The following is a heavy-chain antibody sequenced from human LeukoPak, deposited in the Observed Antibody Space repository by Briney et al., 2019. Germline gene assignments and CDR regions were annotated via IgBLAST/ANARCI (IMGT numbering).Heavy chain of an antibody. D-gene: IGHD3-3*01. Sequence: GSLRLSCAASGFTFSSYSMNWVRQAPGKGLEWVANIKPDGSEKNYVDSVKGRFTISRDNAKNSLYLQMNSLRAEDTAVYYCMTGGHYSGSWGQGSLVTVSS. V-gene: IGHV3-7*01. J-gene: IGHJ5*02. CDR2: IKPDGSEK. CDR1: GFTFSSYS. CDR3: MTGGHYSGS.